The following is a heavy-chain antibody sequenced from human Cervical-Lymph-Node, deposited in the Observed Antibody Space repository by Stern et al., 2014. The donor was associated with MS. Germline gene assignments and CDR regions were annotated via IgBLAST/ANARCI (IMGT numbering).Heavy chain of an antibody. V-gene: IGHV1-2*02. Sequence: GQLVESGAEVKMPGASVKVSCKASGYTFSGYYIHWVRQAPGQGLECVGWINSKNGGTKSAPKFQGRVTMTRDTSISTAYMELSSLTSDDTAVYYCARDPEDSNNPLDYWGQGTLVTVSS. D-gene: IGHD4-11*01. J-gene: IGHJ4*02. CDR2: INSKNGGT. CDR1: GYTFSGYY. CDR3: ARDPEDSNNPLDY.